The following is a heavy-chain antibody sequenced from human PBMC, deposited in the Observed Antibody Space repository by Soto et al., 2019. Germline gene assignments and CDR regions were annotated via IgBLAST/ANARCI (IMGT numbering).Heavy chain of an antibody. V-gene: IGHV4-34*01. CDR2: MNHSGGT. Sequence: QVQLQQWGAGLLKPSETLSLTCAVYGGFVSSGSYYWSWIRQPPGEGLEWVGEMNHSGGTHFNSPLKSRVTISVDTSKNQFSLKMSSVTAADTALYYCARVERGTATTVVDAFDIWGPGTMVTVSS. CDR3: ARVERGTATTVVDAFDI. J-gene: IGHJ3*02. D-gene: IGHD1-1*01. CDR1: GGFVSSGSYY.